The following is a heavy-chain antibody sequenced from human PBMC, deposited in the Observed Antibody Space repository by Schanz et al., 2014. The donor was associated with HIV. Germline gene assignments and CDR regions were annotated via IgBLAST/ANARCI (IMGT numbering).Heavy chain of an antibody. V-gene: IGHV1-2*02. CDR1: GYIFTDYY. J-gene: IGHJ4*02. CDR3: AKGLQKFDWRSPFDY. CDR2: INTRTGDT. D-gene: IGHD3-9*01. Sequence: QVQLVQSGAEVKMPGASVKVSCKTSGYIFTDYYMHWLRQAPGQGLEWMGWINTRTGDTIYAERLQGRVTLTRDTSINTAYMTLSRLGSDDTAVYFCAKGLQKFDWRSPFDYWGQGTLLTVSS.